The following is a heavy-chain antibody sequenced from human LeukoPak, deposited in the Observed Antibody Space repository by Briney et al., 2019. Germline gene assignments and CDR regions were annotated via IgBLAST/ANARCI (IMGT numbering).Heavy chain of an antibody. CDR3: ARTPNYYDSSGYSY. Sequence: GGSLRLSCAASGFTVSSNYMSWVRQAPGKGLEWVSVIYSGGSTYYADSVKGRFTISRDNSKNTLYLQMNSLRAEDTAVYYRARTPNYYDSSGYSYWGQGTLVTVSS. D-gene: IGHD3-22*01. V-gene: IGHV3-66*01. CDR1: GFTVSSNY. CDR2: IYSGGST. J-gene: IGHJ4*02.